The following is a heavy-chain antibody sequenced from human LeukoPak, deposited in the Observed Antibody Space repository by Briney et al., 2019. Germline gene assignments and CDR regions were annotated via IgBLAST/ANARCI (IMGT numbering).Heavy chain of an antibody. V-gene: IGHV1-18*01. CDR1: GYTFTTNG. CDR3: ARAGVPGGYWYFDL. D-gene: IGHD2-8*01. Sequence: ASVKVSCKSSGYTFTTNGISWVRQAPGQGLEWMGWISAYNGNTNYAQKLQGRVTITTDTSTSTAYMELRSLRSDDTAVYYCARAGVPGGYWYFDLWGRGTLVTVSS. J-gene: IGHJ2*01. CDR2: ISAYNGNT.